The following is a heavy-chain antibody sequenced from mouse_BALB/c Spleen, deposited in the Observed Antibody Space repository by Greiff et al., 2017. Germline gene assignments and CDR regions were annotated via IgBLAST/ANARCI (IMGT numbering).Heavy chain of an antibody. CDR3: ARRGYGSSNWYFDV. Sequence: EVQLVESGPSLVKPSQTLSLTCSVTGDSITSGYWNWIRKFLGNKLEYMGYISYSGSTYYNPSLKSRISITRDTSKNQYYLQLNSVTTEDTATYYCARRGYGSSNWYFDVWGAGTTVTVSS. V-gene: IGHV3-8*02. J-gene: IGHJ1*01. D-gene: IGHD1-1*01. CDR1: GDSITSGY. CDR2: ISYSGST.